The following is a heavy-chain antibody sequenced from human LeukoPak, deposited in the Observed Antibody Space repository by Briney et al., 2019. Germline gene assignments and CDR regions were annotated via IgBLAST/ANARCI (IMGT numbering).Heavy chain of an antibody. CDR1: GYRFPNYW. CDR3: ARTSSSWGDFDA. D-gene: IGHD6-13*01. CDR2: IYPGDSDT. V-gene: IGHV5-51*01. J-gene: IGHJ4*02. Sequence: GESLKISCMGSGYRFPNYWIAWVRQLPGKGLEWMGIIYPGDSDTRYSPSFQGQVSISADKSISAAYLQWSSLKASDTAVYYCARTSSSWGDFDAWGQRTPVTVSS.